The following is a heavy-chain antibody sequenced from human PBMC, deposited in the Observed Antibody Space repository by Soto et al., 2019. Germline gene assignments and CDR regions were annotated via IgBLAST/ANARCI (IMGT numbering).Heavy chain of an antibody. V-gene: IGHV1-3*01. CDR3: ASNTGIAVWGGY. Sequence: QVQLVQSGAEVKKPGASVKVSCKASGYTFTSYAMHWVRQAPGQRLEWIGWINAGNGNTKYSQKFQGRVTITRDTSASTAYMELSSLRSEDTAVYYCASNTGIAVWGGYWGQGTLVTVSS. J-gene: IGHJ4*02. D-gene: IGHD6-19*01. CDR1: GYTFTSYA. CDR2: INAGNGNT.